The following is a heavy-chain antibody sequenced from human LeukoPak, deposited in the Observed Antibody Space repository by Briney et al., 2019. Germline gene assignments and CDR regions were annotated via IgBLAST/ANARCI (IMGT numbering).Heavy chain of an antibody. CDR2: INSDGSST. CDR3: ARDRGYYDSSGYYVNWFDP. CDR1: GFTFSSYW. D-gene: IGHD3-22*01. J-gene: IGHJ5*02. V-gene: IGHV3-74*01. Sequence: GGSLRLSCAASGFTFSSYWMHWVRQAPGKGLVRVSRINSDGSSTSYADSVKGRFTISRDNAKNTLYLQMNSLRAEDTAVYYCARDRGYYDSSGYYVNWFDPWGQGTLVTVSS.